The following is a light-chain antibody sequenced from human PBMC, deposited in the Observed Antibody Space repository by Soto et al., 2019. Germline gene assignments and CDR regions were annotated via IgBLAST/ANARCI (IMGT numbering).Light chain of an antibody. CDR2: GAS. CDR3: QQYHNWPPWT. J-gene: IGKJ1*01. V-gene: IGKV3-15*01. CDR1: QSVSSN. Sequence: EIVMTQSPATLSVSPGERATLSCRASQSVSSNLAWYQQKPGQAPRLLIYGASTRATGIPARFSGSGSGTECILTISSLQSEDYAVYYCQQYHNWPPWTFGQGTKVEIK.